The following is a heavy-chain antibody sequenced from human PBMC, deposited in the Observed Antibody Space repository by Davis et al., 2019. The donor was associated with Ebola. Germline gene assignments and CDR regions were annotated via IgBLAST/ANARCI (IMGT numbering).Heavy chain of an antibody. Sequence: GESLKISCAASGFTFSSYSMNWVRQAPGKGLGWVSSISSSSSYIYYADSVKGRFTISRDNAKNSLYLQMNSLRAEDTAVYYCAKGRCGGDCSLDYWGQGTLVTVSS. D-gene: IGHD2-21*01. CDR2: ISSSSSYI. CDR3: AKGRCGGDCSLDY. CDR1: GFTFSSYS. V-gene: IGHV3-21*01. J-gene: IGHJ4*02.